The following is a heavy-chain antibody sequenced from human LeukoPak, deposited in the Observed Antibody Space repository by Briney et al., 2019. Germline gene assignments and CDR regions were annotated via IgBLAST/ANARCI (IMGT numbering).Heavy chain of an antibody. J-gene: IGHJ5*02. CDR1: GFTFSSYA. Sequence: GGSLRLSCAASGFTFSSYAMHWVRQAPGKGLEWVAVISYDGSNKYYADSVKGRFTISRDNSKNTLYLQMNSLRAEDTAVYYCARGVGSSSWSKHWFDPWGQGTLVTVSS. CDR3: ARGVGSSSWSKHWFDP. V-gene: IGHV3-30*07. CDR2: ISYDGSNK. D-gene: IGHD6-13*01.